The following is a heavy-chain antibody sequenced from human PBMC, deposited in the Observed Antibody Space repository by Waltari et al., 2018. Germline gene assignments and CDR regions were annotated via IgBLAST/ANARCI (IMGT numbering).Heavy chain of an antibody. Sequence: QVQLQESDPGLVKPSETLSLTCTVSGGSISSYYWSWIRQPPGKGLEWIGYIYYSGSTNYNPSLKSRVTISVDTSKNQFSLKLSSVTAADTAVYYCARDKWLRSWGQGTLVTVSS. CDR3: ARDKWLRS. D-gene: IGHD5-12*01. V-gene: IGHV4-59*01. CDR1: GGSISSYY. CDR2: IYYSGST. J-gene: IGHJ4*02.